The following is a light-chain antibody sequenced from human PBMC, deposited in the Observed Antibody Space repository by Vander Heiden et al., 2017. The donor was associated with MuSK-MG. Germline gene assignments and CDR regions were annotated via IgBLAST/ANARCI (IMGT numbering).Light chain of an antibody. Sequence: QSALTQPASVSGSPGQSITISCTGTSSDLGSYDLVSWYLQHPGKAPTLMIYEATKRPSGISNRFSGSKSGNTASLTIFGLQAEDEADYYCCSYAGSSILVFGGGTKLTVL. CDR3: CSYAGSSILV. V-gene: IGLV2-23*01. CDR2: EAT. J-gene: IGLJ2*01. CDR1: SSDLGSYDL.